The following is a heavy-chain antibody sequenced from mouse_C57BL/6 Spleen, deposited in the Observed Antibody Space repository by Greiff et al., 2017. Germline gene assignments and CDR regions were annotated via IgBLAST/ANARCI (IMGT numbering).Heavy chain of an antibody. J-gene: IGHJ3*01. D-gene: IGHD1-1*01. CDR2: IDPSDSET. Sequence: QVQLKQPGAELVRPGSSVKLSCKASGYTFTSYWMHWVKQRPIQGLEWIGNIDPSDSETHYNQKFKDKATLTVDKSSCTAYMQLSSLTSEDSAVYYCARILLRGGFAYWGQGTLVTVSA. CDR1: GYTFTSYW. V-gene: IGHV1-52*01. CDR3: ARILLRGGFAY.